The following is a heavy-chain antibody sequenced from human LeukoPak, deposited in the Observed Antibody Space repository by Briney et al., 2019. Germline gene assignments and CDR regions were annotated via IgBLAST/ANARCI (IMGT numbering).Heavy chain of an antibody. J-gene: IGHJ5*02. CDR1: GGSISSSSYY. CDR3: ARGGWFDP. Sequence: SETLSLTCTVSGGSISSSSYYWGWIRQPPGKGLEWIGSIYYSGSTYYNPSLKSRVIISVDTSKNQFSLKLSSVTAADTAVYYCARGGWFDPWGQGTLVTVSS. V-gene: IGHV4-39*07. CDR2: IYYSGST.